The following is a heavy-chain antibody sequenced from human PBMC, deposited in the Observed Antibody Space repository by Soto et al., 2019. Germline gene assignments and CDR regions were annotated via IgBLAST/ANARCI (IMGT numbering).Heavy chain of an antibody. CDR1: GYSFTSYW. V-gene: IGHV5-51*01. J-gene: IGHJ5*02. CDR3: ASTSIAAAGKDYNWFDP. Sequence: PGESLKISCKGSGYSFTSYWIGWVRQMPGKGLEWMGIIYPGDSDTRYSPSFQGQVTISADKSISTAYLQWSSLKASDTAMYYCASTSIAAAGKDYNWFDPWSQGTLVTVSS. D-gene: IGHD6-13*01. CDR2: IYPGDSDT.